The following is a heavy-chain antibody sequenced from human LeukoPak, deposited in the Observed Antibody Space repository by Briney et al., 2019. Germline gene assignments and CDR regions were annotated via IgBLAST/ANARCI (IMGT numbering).Heavy chain of an antibody. D-gene: IGHD3-3*01. V-gene: IGHV3-15*07. J-gene: IGHJ4*02. CDR2: IKSKTDGGTT. CDR1: GFTFSNAW. CDR3: AKDGLQDRYDLWGVFDY. Sequence: PGGSLRLSCAASGFTFSNAWMNWVRQAPGKGLEWVGRIKSKTDGGTTDYAAPVKGRFTISRDDSKNTLYLQMNSLKTEDTAVYYCAKDGLQDRYDLWGVFDYWGQGTLVTVSS.